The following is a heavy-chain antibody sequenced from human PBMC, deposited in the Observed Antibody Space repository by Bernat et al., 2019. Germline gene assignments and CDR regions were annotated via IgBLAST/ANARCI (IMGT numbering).Heavy chain of an antibody. CDR3: ARDCWGSNSCKGSDPFDY. Sequence: EVQLVESGGGLVKPGGSLRLSCVASGFTFSSYSMNWVRQAPGKGLEWVSSISSSSSYIYYADSVKGRFTISRDNAKNSLYLQMNSLRAEDTAVYYCARDCWGSNSCKGSDPFDYWGQGTLVTVSS. J-gene: IGHJ4*02. CDR1: GFTFSSYS. D-gene: IGHD2-2*01. V-gene: IGHV3-21*01. CDR2: ISSSSSYI.